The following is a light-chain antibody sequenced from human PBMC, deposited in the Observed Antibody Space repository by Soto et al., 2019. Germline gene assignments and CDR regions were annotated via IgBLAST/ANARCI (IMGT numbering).Light chain of an antibody. V-gene: IGKV1-5*01. CDR2: DAS. CDR1: QTISSW. CDR3: HSRA. Sequence: DIQMTQSPSTLSGSVGDSVTITCRASQTISSWLAWYQQKPGRAPKLLIYDASTLASRVPSRFSGSGSETEFTLTISRLQPDDFATYFCHSRAFGQGTRLEIK. J-gene: IGKJ5*01.